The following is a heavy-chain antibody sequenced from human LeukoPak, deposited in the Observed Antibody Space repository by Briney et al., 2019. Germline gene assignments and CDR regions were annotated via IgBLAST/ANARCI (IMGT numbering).Heavy chain of an antibody. CDR3: AREDSSGYYSGY. Sequence: PSETLSLTCAVYGGSFSGYYWSWIRQPPGKGLEWIGEINHSGSTNYNPSLKSRVTISVDTSKNQFSLKLSSVTAADTAVYYCAREDSSGYYSGYWGQGTLVTVSS. V-gene: IGHV4-34*01. J-gene: IGHJ4*02. CDR1: GGSFSGYY. D-gene: IGHD3-22*01. CDR2: INHSGST.